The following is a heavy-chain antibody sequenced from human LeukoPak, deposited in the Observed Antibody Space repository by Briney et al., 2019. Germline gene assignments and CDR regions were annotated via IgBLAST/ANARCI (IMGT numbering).Heavy chain of an antibody. CDR3: ARGGIVGATDNWFDP. CDR2: ISAYNGNT. Sequence: RGASVKVSCKASGYTFTGYYMHWVRQAPGQGLEWMGWISAYNGNTNYAQKLQGRVTMTTDTSTSTAYMELRSLRSDDTAVYYCARGGIVGATDNWFDPWGQGTLVTVSS. J-gene: IGHJ5*02. CDR1: GYTFTGYY. V-gene: IGHV1-18*04. D-gene: IGHD1-26*01.